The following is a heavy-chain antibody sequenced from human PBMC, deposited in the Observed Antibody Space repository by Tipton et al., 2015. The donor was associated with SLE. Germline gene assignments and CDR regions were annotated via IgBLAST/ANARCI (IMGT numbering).Heavy chain of an antibody. D-gene: IGHD2-8*02. V-gene: IGHV4-61*02. Sequence: TLSLTCTVSGGSISSANYYWSWIRQPAGKGLAWIGRLYGSGSPTHYNPSLEGRVTVSVDTSKNQFSLRLSSVTAADTAVYYCARRCAAGVCFGPYYFDFWGQWTLVTVSS. CDR3: ARRCAAGVCFGPYYFDF. CDR2: LYGSGSP. CDR1: GGSISSANYY. J-gene: IGHJ4*02.